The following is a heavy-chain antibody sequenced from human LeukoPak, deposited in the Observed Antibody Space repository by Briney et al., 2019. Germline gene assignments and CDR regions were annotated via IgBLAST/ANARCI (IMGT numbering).Heavy chain of an antibody. CDR1: GYTFTSYG. CDR2: IITYNGNT. CDR3: ARDTKRSRARWENLGFDP. D-gene: IGHD1-26*01. J-gene: IGHJ5*02. Sequence: ASVKVSCKASGYTFTSYGISWVRQAPGQGLEWMGYIITYNGNTNYAQKLQGRVTMTTDTSTSTAYMELRSLRSDDTAVHYCARDTKRSRARWENLGFDPWGQGTLVTVSS. V-gene: IGHV1-18*01.